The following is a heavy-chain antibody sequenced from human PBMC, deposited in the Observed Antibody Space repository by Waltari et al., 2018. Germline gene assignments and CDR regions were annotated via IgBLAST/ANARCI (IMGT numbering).Heavy chain of an antibody. Sequence: EVQLLESGGGLVQPGGSLRLSCAASGFTFSSYAMRWVRRAPGKGLEWVSVIYSGGSSTYYADSVKGRFTISRDNSKNTLYLQMNSLRAEDTAVYYCAKGSGSYYDAFDIWGQGTMVTVSS. CDR2: IYSGGSST. V-gene: IGHV3-23*03. CDR3: AKGSGSYYDAFDI. J-gene: IGHJ3*02. CDR1: GFTFSSYA. D-gene: IGHD3-10*01.